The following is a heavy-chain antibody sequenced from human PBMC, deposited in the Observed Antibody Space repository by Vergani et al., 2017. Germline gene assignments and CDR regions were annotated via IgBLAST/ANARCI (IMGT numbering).Heavy chain of an antibody. J-gene: IGHJ4*02. CDR1: GFTFSSYA. D-gene: IGHD4-23*01. V-gene: IGHV3-64D*06. CDR3: VKDLGGNSVDY. Sequence: EVQLVESGGGLVQPGGSLRLSCSASGFTFSSYAMHWVRQAPGKGLEYVSAISSNGGRTYYADSVKGRFTISRDNSKNTLYLQMSSLRAEDTAVYYCVKDLGGNSVDYWGQGTLVTVSS. CDR2: ISSNGGRT.